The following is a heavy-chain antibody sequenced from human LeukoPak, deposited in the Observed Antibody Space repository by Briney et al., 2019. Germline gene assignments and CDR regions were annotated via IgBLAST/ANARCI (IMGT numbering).Heavy chain of an antibody. CDR1: GGSISSSNW. V-gene: IGHV4-4*02. Sequence: PSETLSLTCAVSGGSISSSNWWSWVRQPPGKGREWVGEIYHSGSTNYNPSLKSRVTISVDKSKNQFSLKLSSVTAADTAVYYCARGMWQWPYPEYFQHWGQGTLVTVSS. J-gene: IGHJ1*01. D-gene: IGHD6-19*01. CDR3: ARGMWQWPYPEYFQH. CDR2: IYHSGST.